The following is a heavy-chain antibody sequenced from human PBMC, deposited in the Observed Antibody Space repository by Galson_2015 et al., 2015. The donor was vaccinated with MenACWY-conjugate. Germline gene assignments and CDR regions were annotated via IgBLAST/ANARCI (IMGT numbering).Heavy chain of an antibody. Sequence: SCKAAGYTFTNFGITWVRKAPGQGLEWMGWISTYNGNANYAQKVRDRVMMTTDTSTNTVHMELKSLTSDDTAVYFCAKHHYDFWTGYYEVNWFDSWGQG. CDR1: GYTFTNFG. V-gene: IGHV1-18*01. CDR2: ISTYNGNA. J-gene: IGHJ5*01. CDR3: AKHHYDFWTGYYEVNWFDS. D-gene: IGHD3-3*01.